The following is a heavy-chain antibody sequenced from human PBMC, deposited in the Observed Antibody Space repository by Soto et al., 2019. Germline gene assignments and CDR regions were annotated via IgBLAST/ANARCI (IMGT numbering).Heavy chain of an antibody. D-gene: IGHD3-10*01. CDR2: ISAYNGNT. V-gene: IGHV1-18*01. CDR1: GYTFTSYG. CDR3: AREVDYYGSGFILSSYYFDY. Sequence: ASVKVSCKASGYTFTSYGISWVRQAPGQGLEWMGWISAYNGNTNYAQKLQGRVTMTTDTSTSTAYMELRSLRSDDTAVYYCAREVDYYGSGFILSSYYFDYWGQGTLVTVSS. J-gene: IGHJ4*02.